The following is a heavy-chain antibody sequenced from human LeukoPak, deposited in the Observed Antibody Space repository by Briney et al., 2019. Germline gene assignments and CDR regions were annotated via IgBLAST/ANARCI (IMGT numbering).Heavy chain of an antibody. V-gene: IGHV1-8*03. J-gene: IGHJ2*01. D-gene: IGHD6-13*01. CDR2: MNPNSGNT. CDR1: GYTFTSYG. CDR3: VRGRLPRLAAPDNWYFDL. Sequence: ASVKVSCKASGYTFTSYGISWVRQAPGQGLEWMGWMNPNSGNTGYGQKFQDRVTITKDTSITTVYMELSSLRSEDTAVYYCVRGRLPRLAAPDNWYFDLWGRGTLITVSS.